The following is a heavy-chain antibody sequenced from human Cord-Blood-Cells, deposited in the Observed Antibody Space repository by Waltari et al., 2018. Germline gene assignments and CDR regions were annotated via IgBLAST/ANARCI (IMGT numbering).Heavy chain of an antibody. CDR2: INPNSGDT. J-gene: IGHJ6*03. V-gene: IGHV1-2*02. Sequence: QVQLVQSGAEVKKPGASVKVSCKASGYTFTGYYMHWVRQAPGQGLEWMGWINPNSGDTNYAQKFQGRVTMTRDTSISTAYMELSRLRSDDTAVYYCATCQYSSSWYDYYYYMDVWGKGTTVTVSS. D-gene: IGHD6-13*01. CDR1: GYTFTGYY. CDR3: ATCQYSSSWYDYYYYMDV.